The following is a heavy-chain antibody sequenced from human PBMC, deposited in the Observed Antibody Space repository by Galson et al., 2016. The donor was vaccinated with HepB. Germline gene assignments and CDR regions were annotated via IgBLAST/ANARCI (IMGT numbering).Heavy chain of an antibody. Sequence: SETLSLTCTVSGGSVTSYYWSWIRQPPGKGLEWIGFIHYSGHTNNNPSLKSRVTPSVDMSKNQLSLRLSSVPAADTAVYYCATTHITLRPGYNGMDVWGQGTTVTVSS. CDR3: ATTHITLRPGYNGMDV. D-gene: IGHD2-21*01. CDR1: GGSVTSYY. V-gene: IGHV4-59*02. CDR2: IHYSGHT. J-gene: IGHJ6*02.